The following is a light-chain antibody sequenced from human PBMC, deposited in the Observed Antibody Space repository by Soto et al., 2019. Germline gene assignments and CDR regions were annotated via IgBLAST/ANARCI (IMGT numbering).Light chain of an antibody. CDR3: QQSYSTPWT. V-gene: IGKV1-39*01. Sequence: DIQMTQSPSSLSASVGDRVTITCRASQSISGYLNWYQQKPGKAPKLLIYAASSLQSGVPSRFSGGGSGTDFTLTINSLQPEDFATYYCQQSYSTPWTFGQGTKVEIK. CDR2: AAS. J-gene: IGKJ1*01. CDR1: QSISGY.